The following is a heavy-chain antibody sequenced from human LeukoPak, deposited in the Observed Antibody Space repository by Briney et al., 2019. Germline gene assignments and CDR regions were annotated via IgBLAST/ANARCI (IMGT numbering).Heavy chain of an antibody. V-gene: IGHV3-30-3*01. D-gene: IGHD2-15*01. J-gene: IGHJ4*02. CDR2: ISYDGSNK. CDR1: GFTFSSYA. Sequence: GGSLRLSCAASGFTFSSYAMHWVRQAPGKGLEWVAVISYDGSNKYYADSVKGRFTISRDNSKNTLYLQMNSLRAEDTAVYYCASALGYCSGGSCRDYWGQGTLVTVSS. CDR3: ASALGYCSGGSCRDY.